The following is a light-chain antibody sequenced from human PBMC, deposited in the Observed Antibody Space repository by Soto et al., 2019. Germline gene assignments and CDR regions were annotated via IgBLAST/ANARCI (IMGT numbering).Light chain of an antibody. CDR1: QSVSSSY. CDR3: HQCDSSPWT. V-gene: IGKV3-20*01. Sequence: EIVLTQSPGTLSLSPGDRATLSCRASQSVSSSYLAWYQQKPGQTPRLLIYGASNRATGIPDRFSGSGSGTDFTLTISRLEPEDFAVFYCHQCDSSPWTFGQGTKVDIK. J-gene: IGKJ1*01. CDR2: GAS.